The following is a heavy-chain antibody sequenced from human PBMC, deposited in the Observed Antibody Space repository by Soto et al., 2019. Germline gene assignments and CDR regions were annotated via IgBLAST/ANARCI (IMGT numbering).Heavy chain of an antibody. V-gene: IGHV3-30*18. J-gene: IGHJ4*02. Sequence: VQLVESGGGVVQPGRSLRLSCAASGFSFSAYGMHWVRQAPGKGLEWVAAISFDGSIRYYADSVKGRLTISRDNSKTTLYLQMHSLRAEDTSLYYCAKDRSSGTYFWEVDYWGQGTLVAVSS. CDR1: GFSFSAYG. CDR2: ISFDGSIR. D-gene: IGHD1-26*01. CDR3: AKDRSSGTYFWEVDY.